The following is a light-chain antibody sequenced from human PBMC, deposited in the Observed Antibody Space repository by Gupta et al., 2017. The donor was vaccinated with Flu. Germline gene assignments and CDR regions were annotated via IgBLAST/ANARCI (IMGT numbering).Light chain of an antibody. CDR2: GAS. Sequence: EIVMTQSPATLSVSPGERATLSCRASQSVSSNLAWYQQKPGQAPRLLIYGASNRATGSPDRFSGSGYGTEFTLTSSRRQSEDFAVYYWQQDNTSWTFGKGTKVEIK. J-gene: IGKJ1*01. CDR1: QSVSSN. V-gene: IGKV3-15*01. CDR3: QQDNTSWT.